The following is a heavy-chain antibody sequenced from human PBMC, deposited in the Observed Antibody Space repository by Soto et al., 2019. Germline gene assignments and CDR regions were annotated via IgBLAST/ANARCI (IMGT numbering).Heavy chain of an antibody. CDR2: IGTGGDT. D-gene: IGHD6-25*01. J-gene: IGHJ3*02. Sequence: GGSLRLSCAASGFTFSRYDMHWVRQATGKGLEWVSGIGTGGDTNYLGSVKGRFTISRENAENSLYLQMNSLRAGDTAVYYCATGGAAAGHAFHIWGQGTMVTVSS. CDR3: ATGGAAAGHAFHI. V-gene: IGHV3-13*01. CDR1: GFTFSRYD.